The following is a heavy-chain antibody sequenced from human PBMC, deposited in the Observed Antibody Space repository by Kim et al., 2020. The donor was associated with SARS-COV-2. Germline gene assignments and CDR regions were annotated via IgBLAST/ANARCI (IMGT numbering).Heavy chain of an antibody. V-gene: IGHV3-48*02. J-gene: IGHJ4*02. D-gene: IGHD4-17*01. Sequence: YADSVKGRFTITRDNAKNSLYLRMNSLRDEDTAVYYCARGYDYGDSTTDYWGQGTLVTVSS. CDR3: ARGYDYGDSTTDY.